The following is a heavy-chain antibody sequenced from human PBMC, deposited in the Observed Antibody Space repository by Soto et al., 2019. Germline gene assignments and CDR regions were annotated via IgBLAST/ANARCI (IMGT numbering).Heavy chain of an antibody. D-gene: IGHD2-2*01. CDR3: ARDRAYCSSTSCYADWFDP. V-gene: IGHV4-59*01. CDR2: IYYSGST. J-gene: IGHJ5*02. CDR1: GGSISSYY. Sequence: PSETLSLTCTVSGGSISSYYWSWIRQPPGKGLEWIGYIYYSGSTNYNPSLKSRVTISVDTSKNQFSLKLSSVTAADTAVYYCARDRAYCSSTSCYADWFDPWGQGTLVTVSS.